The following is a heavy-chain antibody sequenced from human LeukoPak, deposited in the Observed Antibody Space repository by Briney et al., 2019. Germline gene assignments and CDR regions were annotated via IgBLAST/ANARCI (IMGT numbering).Heavy chain of an antibody. D-gene: IGHD2-2*02. CDR1: GYTFISYG. V-gene: IGHV1-18*01. J-gene: IGHJ6*03. CDR3: ARQVVPAAISYYYYMDV. Sequence: ASVKVSCKASGYTFISYGISWVRQAPGQGLEWMGWISAYNGNTNYAQKLQGRVTMTTDTSTSTAYMELRSLRSDDTAVYYCARQVVPAAISYYYYMDVWGKGTTVTVSS. CDR2: ISAYNGNT.